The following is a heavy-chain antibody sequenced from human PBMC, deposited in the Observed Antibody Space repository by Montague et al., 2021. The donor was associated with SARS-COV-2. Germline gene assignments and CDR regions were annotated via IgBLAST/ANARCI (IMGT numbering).Heavy chain of an antibody. CDR2: MNYTGST. Sequence: SETLSLTCSVSGGSINNYFWGWFRQSPGKGLVWFGYMNYTGSTAYNPSLQSRVIISVDTSKTQISLKLSSVSAADTALYYCARAVVGAKTATIDYWGQGTLVTVSS. D-gene: IGHD2-15*01. J-gene: IGHJ4*02. V-gene: IGHV4-59*01. CDR3: ARAVVGAKTATIDY. CDR1: GGSINNYF.